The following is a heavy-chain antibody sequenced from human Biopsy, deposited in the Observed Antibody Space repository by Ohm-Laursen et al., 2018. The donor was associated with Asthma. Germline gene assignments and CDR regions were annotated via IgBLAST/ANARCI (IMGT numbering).Heavy chain of an antibody. D-gene: IGHD6-6*01. V-gene: IGHV4-39*02. Sequence: SETLSLTCIVSGDAMSTSGSYWGWIRQSPGKGLEWIGSIYYSGRTYYNPSLESRVTISADTSKNHFSLKLTSVTAADTAVYYCARAVSSSSYWYFALLLLLSLLTFSS. CDR1: GDAMSTSGSY. CDR2: IYYSGRT. J-gene: IGHJ2*01. CDR3: ARAVSSSSYWYFAL.